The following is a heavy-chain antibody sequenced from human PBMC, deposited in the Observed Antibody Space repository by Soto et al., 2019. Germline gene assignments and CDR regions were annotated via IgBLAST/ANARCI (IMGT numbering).Heavy chain of an antibody. CDR2: ISSSSSYI. V-gene: IGHV3-21*01. CDR1: GFTFSSYS. Sequence: GGSLRLSCAASGFTFSSYSMNWVRQAPGKGLEWVSSISSSSSYIYYADSVKGRFTISRDNAKNSLYLQMNSLRAEDTAVYYCARDAKWFGELLYLEAWLGDYYFDYWGQGTLVTVSS. D-gene: IGHD3-10*01. CDR3: ARDAKWFGELLYLEAWLGDYYFDY. J-gene: IGHJ4*02.